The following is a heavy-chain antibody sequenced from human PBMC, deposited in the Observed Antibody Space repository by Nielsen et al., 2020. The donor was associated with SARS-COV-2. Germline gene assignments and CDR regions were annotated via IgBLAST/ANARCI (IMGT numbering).Heavy chain of an antibody. CDR3: ARAGALSSSWYSMDF. Sequence: GESLKISCAASGFTFSSYAMAWVRQVPGKGLEWVSSLSGYGDSTYYADSVKGRFTISRENAKNSLYLQMNSLRAGDTAVYYCARAGALSSSWYSMDFWGQGTTVTVSS. J-gene: IGHJ6*02. CDR1: GFTFSSYA. D-gene: IGHD6-13*01. V-gene: IGHV3-23*01. CDR2: LSGYGDST.